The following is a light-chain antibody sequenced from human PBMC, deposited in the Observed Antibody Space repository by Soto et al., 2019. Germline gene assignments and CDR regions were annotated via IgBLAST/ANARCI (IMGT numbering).Light chain of an antibody. J-gene: IGKJ1*01. Sequence: DIVMTQSPDSLAVSLGAMATINCKSSQSVLYSSNNKNYLAWYQQKPGQPPKLLIYWASTRQSGVPVRFSGSGSGTDFTLTISTLQAEDVAVYYCQQYYDTPLTFGQGTKVEIK. CDR3: QQYYDTPLT. V-gene: IGKV4-1*01. CDR1: QSVLYSSNNKNY. CDR2: WAS.